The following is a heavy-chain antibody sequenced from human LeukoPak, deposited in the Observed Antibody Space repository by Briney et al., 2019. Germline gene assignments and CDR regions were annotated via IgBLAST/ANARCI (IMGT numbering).Heavy chain of an antibody. CDR2: ITPSGFTV. D-gene: IGHD3-22*01. CDR1: GFTFSSHS. J-gene: IGHJ4*02. Sequence: GGSLRLSCAASGFTFSSHSMNWVRQAPGKGLEWLSYITPSGFTVYSDSVQGRFTISRDSAKNSVYLQMNSLTAEDTAMYYCARGEQWLLPYFDYWGQGTLVTVSS. CDR3: ARGEQWLLPYFDY. V-gene: IGHV3-48*04.